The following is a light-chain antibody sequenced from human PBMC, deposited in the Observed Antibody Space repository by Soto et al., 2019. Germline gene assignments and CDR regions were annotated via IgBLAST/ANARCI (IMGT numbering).Light chain of an antibody. CDR2: EVS. CDR3: SSYTRSSTRV. CDR1: SSDVGGYKY. J-gene: IGLJ3*02. Sequence: QSALTQPASVSGSPGQSITISCTGTSSDVGGYKYVSWYQQHPGKAPKLMIYEVSNRPSGVSSRFSGSKSGNTASLTISGLQAEDEADYYRSSYTRSSTRVFGGGTKLTVL. V-gene: IGLV2-14*01.